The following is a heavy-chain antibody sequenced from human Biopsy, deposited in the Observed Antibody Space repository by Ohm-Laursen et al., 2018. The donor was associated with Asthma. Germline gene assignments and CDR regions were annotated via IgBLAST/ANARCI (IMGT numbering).Heavy chain of an antibody. Sequence: SLRLSCTASGFSFSNFAIHWVRQAPGKGLEWVGVISKDASTQDYAGSVKGRSTMARDNSKNTLDLQMNSLREEDTAVYYCVRDGTDDAFDIWGQGTVVSVSS. J-gene: IGHJ3*02. CDR2: ISKDASTQ. D-gene: IGHD1-1*01. V-gene: IGHV3-30*01. CDR1: GFSFSNFA. CDR3: VRDGTDDAFDI.